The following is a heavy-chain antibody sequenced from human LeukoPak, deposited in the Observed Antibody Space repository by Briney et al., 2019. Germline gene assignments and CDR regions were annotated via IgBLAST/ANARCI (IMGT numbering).Heavy chain of an antibody. CDR1: GFTFSSYS. CDR2: ITSSGRYI. CDR3: ARDSSGWSNWFDP. Sequence: GGSLRLSCAASGFTFSSYSMNWVRQAPGKGLEWVSSITSSGRYIYYADSVKGRFTISRDNSENSLYLQMNSLRVEDTAVYYCARDSSGWSNWFDPWGQGTLVTVSS. J-gene: IGHJ5*02. V-gene: IGHV3-21*01. D-gene: IGHD6-19*01.